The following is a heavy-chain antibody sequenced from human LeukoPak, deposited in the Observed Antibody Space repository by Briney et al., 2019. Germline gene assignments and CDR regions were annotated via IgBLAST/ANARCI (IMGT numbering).Heavy chain of an antibody. D-gene: IGHD3-22*01. V-gene: IGHV1-69*13. CDR1: GGTFSSYA. CDR3: ARDYYGVIRALDY. CDR2: IIPIFGTA. Sequence: GASVKVSCKASGGTFSSYAISWVRQAPGQGLEWMGGIIPIFGTANYAQKFQGRVTITADESTSTAYMELSSLRSEDTAVYYCARDYYGVIRALDYWGQGTLVTVSS. J-gene: IGHJ4*02.